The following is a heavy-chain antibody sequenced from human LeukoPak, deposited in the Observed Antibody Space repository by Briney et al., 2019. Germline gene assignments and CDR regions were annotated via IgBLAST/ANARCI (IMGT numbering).Heavy chain of an antibody. CDR3: ARGGRLGVNSQYYHMDV. Sequence: PGGSLRLSCAASGFNYSSYTMNWVRQAPGKGLEWVSLISGGGSATYYVDSVKGRFTISRDNTRNSLDLQMNSLRVEDTAVYYCARGGRLGVNSQYYHMDVWGKGTTVTVSS. D-gene: IGHD1-1*01. J-gene: IGHJ6*03. CDR1: GFNYSSYT. CDR2: ISGGGSAT. V-gene: IGHV3-21*01.